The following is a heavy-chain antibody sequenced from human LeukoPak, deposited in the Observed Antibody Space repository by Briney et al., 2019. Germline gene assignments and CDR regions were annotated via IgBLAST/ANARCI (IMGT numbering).Heavy chain of an antibody. CDR1: GGTFSSYA. V-gene: IGHV1-69*04. CDR3: ARDASWFDP. Sequence: GASVKVSCKASGGTFSSYAISWVRQAPGQGPEWMGRIIPILGIANYAQKFQGRVTITADKSTSTAYMELSSLRSEDTAVYYCARDASWFDPWGQGTLVTVSS. CDR2: IIPILGIA. J-gene: IGHJ5*02.